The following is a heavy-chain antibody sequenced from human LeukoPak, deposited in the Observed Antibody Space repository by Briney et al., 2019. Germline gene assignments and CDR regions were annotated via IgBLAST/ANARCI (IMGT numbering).Heavy chain of an antibody. D-gene: IGHD6-19*01. V-gene: IGHV4-4*07. Sequence: SETLSLTCTVSGGSISSYYWSWIRQPAGKGLEWIGRIYTSGSTNYNPSLKSRVTMSVDTSKNQFSLKLSSVTAADTAVYYCARGPSIAVAGTIDYWGQGTLVTVSS. J-gene: IGHJ4*02. CDR3: ARGPSIAVAGTIDY. CDR2: IYTSGST. CDR1: GGSISSYY.